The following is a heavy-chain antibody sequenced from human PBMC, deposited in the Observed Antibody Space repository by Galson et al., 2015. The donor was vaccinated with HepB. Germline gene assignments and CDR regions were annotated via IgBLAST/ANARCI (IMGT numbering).Heavy chain of an antibody. CDR1: GFTFSGSA. CDR3: VFLRGYDLKPLDQ. V-gene: IGHV3-73*01. CDR2: IGSKGNNYAT. J-gene: IGHJ4*02. D-gene: IGHD5-12*01. Sequence: SLRLSCAGSGFTFSGSAMHWVRQASGKGLEWVGRIGSKGNNYATAYTASVKGRFTISRDDSKNTAYLQMNSLRAEDTAVYYCVFLRGYDLKPLDQWGQGTQVTVSS.